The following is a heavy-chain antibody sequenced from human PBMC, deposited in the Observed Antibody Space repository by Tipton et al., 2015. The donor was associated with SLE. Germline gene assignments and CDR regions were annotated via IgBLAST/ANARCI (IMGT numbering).Heavy chain of an antibody. Sequence: LRLSCTDSGASLTSKSHYWGWFRQPPGKRPEWIGTFYYTGTTYYNLSLRSRVTISMVTSENQFSLNVSPVTAADTAVYYCARGPRSYGDYPALAFDHWGQGTLVDVSS. V-gene: IGHV4-39*07. J-gene: IGHJ5*02. CDR3: ARGPRSYGDYPALAFDH. CDR1: GASLTSKSHY. CDR2: FYYTGTT. D-gene: IGHD4-17*01.